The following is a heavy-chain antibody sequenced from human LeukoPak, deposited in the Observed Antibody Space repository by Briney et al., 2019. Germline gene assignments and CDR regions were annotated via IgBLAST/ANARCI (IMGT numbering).Heavy chain of an antibody. CDR1: GGSISSDTYY. CDR2: IYTSGST. V-gene: IGHV4-61*02. CDR3: ARGGYCGGDCYFYY. D-gene: IGHD2-21*02. J-gene: IGHJ4*02. Sequence: PSETLSLTCTVSGGSISSDTYYWSWIRQPAGKGLEWIGRIYTSGSTNYNPSLKSRVTISVDTSKNQFSLKLSSVTAADTAVYYCARGGYCGGDCYFYYWGQGTLVTVSS.